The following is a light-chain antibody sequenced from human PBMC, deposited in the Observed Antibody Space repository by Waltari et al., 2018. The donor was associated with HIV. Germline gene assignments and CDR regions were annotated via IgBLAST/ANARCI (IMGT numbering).Light chain of an antibody. V-gene: IGKV3-15*01. CDR1: QSISAK. CDR3: QQYDSGPRGIT. J-gene: IGKJ2*01. CDR2: EAA. Sequence: EIVMTQSPPTLSVSPGQRVTLSCRASQSISAKVAWYQQRPGQAPRLLIYEAATRPTGIPARLSGSGSGTEFTLTISSLQSEDFAAYFCQQYDSGPRGITFGQGTMLEIK.